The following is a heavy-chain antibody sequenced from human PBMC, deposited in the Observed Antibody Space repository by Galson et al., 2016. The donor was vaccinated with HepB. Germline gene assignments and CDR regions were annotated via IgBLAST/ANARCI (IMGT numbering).Heavy chain of an antibody. D-gene: IGHD2-2*02. CDR2: ISSSGIYI. Sequence: SLRLSCAASGFTFSTYSMNWVRQAPGKGLEWVSSISSSGIYIYYADSVKGRFTISRDNAKNSLYLQMNSLRAEDTDVYYCANTPGYCSSTSCYSHDYWGQGTLVTVSS. V-gene: IGHV3-21*01. CDR3: ANTPGYCSSTSCYSHDY. J-gene: IGHJ4*02. CDR1: GFTFSTYS.